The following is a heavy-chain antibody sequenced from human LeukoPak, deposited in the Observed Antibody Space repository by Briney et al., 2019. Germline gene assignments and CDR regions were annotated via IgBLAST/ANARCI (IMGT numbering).Heavy chain of an antibody. D-gene: IGHD1-26*01. J-gene: IGHJ4*02. Sequence: GASVKVSCKASEYTFTGYYMHWVRQAPGQGLEWMGRINPNNGGTNYAQKFQGRVTMTGDTSISTAYMELSSLRSDDTAVYYCTRESGSYHGNDFWGQGTLVTGSS. CDR2: INPNNGGT. CDR1: EYTFTGYY. CDR3: TRESGSYHGNDF. V-gene: IGHV1-2*06.